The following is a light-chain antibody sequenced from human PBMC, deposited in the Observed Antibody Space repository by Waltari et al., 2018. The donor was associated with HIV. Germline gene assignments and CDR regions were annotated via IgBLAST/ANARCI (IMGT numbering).Light chain of an antibody. Sequence: QSVLTQPPSVSAAPGQKVTISCSGSSSNIGNNYVSWYQQLPGTAPKLLIYEKNNRPSGIPDRFSGSKSGTSATLGITGLQTGDEADYYCGTWDSSLSAVVFGGGTKLTVL. V-gene: IGLV1-51*02. J-gene: IGLJ2*01. CDR2: EKN. CDR3: GTWDSSLSAVV. CDR1: SSNIGNNY.